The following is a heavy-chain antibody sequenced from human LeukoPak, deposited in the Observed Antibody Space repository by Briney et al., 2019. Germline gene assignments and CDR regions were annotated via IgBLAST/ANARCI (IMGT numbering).Heavy chain of an antibody. CDR2: ISAYNGNT. CDR1: GYTFTSYG. J-gene: IGHJ6*02. Sequence: ALVKVSCKASGYTFTSYGISWVRQAPGQGLEWMGWISAYNGNTNYAQKLQGRVTMTTDTSTSTAYMELRSLRSDDTAVYYCAREIVGLRFLEWLPNTPYYYYGMDVWGQGTTVTVSS. D-gene: IGHD3-3*01. V-gene: IGHV1-18*01. CDR3: AREIVGLRFLEWLPNTPYYYYGMDV.